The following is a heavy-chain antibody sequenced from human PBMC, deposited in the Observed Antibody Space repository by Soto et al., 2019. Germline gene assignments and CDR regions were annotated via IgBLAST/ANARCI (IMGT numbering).Heavy chain of an antibody. V-gene: IGHV3-21*01. CDR3: ARDLSGTTPYYYYYMDV. CDR2: ISSSSSYI. J-gene: IGHJ6*03. Sequence: EVQLVESGGGLVKPGGSLRLSCAASGFTFSSYSMNWVRQAPGKGLEWVSSISSSSSYIYYADSVKGRFTISRDNAKNSQYLQMNSLRAEDTAVYYCARDLSGTTPYYYYYMDVWGKGTPVTVSS. D-gene: IGHD1-7*01. CDR1: GFTFSSYS.